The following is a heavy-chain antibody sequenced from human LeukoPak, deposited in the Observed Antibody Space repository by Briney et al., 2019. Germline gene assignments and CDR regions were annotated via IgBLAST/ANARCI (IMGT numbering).Heavy chain of an antibody. J-gene: IGHJ4*02. CDR2: INPNSGGT. CDR3: ARVQALVVRPFDY. Sequence: ASVKVSCKASGYTFTGYYMHWVRQAPGQGLEWMGWINPNSGGTNYAQKFQGRVTMTRDTSISTAYMELSSLRSDDTAVYYCARVQALVVRPFDYWGQGTLVTVSS. CDR1: GYTFTGYY. V-gene: IGHV1-2*02. D-gene: IGHD6-6*01.